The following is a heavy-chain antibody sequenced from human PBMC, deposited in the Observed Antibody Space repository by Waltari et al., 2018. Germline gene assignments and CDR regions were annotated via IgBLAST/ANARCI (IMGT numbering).Heavy chain of an antibody. J-gene: IGHJ2*01. CDR3: AKGSGWTHWYFDL. CDR2: ISGSGGST. D-gene: IGHD6-19*01. Sequence: EVQLVESGVGLVQPGGSLRLSCAASGFTFSRYDMRWVRQAPGKGLEWVSAISGSGGSTYYADSVKGRFTISRDNSKNTLYLQMNSLRAEDTAVYYCAKGSGWTHWYFDLWGRGTLVTVSS. V-gene: IGHV3-23*04. CDR1: GFTFSRYD.